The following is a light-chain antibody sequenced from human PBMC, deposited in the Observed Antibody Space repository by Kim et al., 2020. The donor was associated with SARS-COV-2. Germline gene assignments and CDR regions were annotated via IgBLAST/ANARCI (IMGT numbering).Light chain of an antibody. CDR3: QQYNNLQAIT. Sequence: DIQLTQSPSSVSASVGDSVTITCQASQDIRKFLNWYQHKPGKAPELPISDASTLRTGVPSRFSGSASGTHFTFTISNLQPEDIATYYCQQYNNLQAITFGQGTRLEIK. J-gene: IGKJ5*01. V-gene: IGKV1-33*01. CDR2: DAS. CDR1: QDIRKF.